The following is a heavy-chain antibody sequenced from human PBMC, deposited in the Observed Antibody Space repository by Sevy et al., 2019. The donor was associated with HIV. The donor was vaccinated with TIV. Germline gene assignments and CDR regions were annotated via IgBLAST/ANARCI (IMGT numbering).Heavy chain of an antibody. CDR3: AKPPSNHDVLHYYGMDV. CDR1: GFTFRSYG. Sequence: GGSLRLSCVGSGFTFRSYGMSWVRQPPGKGLEWVSSISFSGVATFYADSVRGRFTISRDNSKNILYLQMNSLRAEDTAVYFCAKPPSNHDVLHYYGMDVWGQGTTVTVSS. J-gene: IGHJ6*02. D-gene: IGHD3-10*02. V-gene: IGHV3-23*01. CDR2: ISFSGVAT.